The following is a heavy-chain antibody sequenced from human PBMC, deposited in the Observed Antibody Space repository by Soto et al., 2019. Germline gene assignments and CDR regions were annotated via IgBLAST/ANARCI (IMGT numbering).Heavy chain of an antibody. D-gene: IGHD5-18*01. V-gene: IGHV4-4*02. CDR2: IYHSGST. J-gene: IGHJ4*02. CDR1: GGSISSSNW. Sequence: ILSLTCAVSGGSISSSNWWSWVRQPPGKGLEWIGEIYHSGSTNYNPSLKSRVTISVDKSKNQFSLKLSSVTAADTAVYYCASTQGYSYGYRGWGQGTLVTVSS. CDR3: ASTQGYSYGYRG.